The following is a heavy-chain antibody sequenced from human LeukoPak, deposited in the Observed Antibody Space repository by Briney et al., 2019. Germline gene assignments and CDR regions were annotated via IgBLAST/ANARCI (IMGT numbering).Heavy chain of an antibody. CDR2: IKQDGSEI. CDR1: GFTLSTYW. D-gene: IGHD4-17*01. Sequence: GGSLRLSCAASGFTLSTYWMSWVRQAPGKGLEWVASIKQDGSEIYYVDSVKGRFTISRDNAKNSLFLQMNSLRAEDTAVYYCARPHYGDYFDYWGQGTLVTVSS. V-gene: IGHV3-7*04. J-gene: IGHJ4*02. CDR3: ARPHYGDYFDY.